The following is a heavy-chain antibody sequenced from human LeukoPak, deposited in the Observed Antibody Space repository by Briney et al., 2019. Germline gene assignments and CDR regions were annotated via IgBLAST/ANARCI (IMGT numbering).Heavy chain of an antibody. CDR2: IKQDGSEK. CDR1: GFTFSSYW. Sequence: GGSLRLSCAASGFTFSSYWMSWVRQAPGKGLEWVANIKQDGSEKYYVDSVKGRFTISRDNAKNSLYLQMNSLRAEDTAVYYCARESLRYYYDSSGYSDYWGQGTLVTVSS. D-gene: IGHD3-22*01. CDR3: ARESLRYYYDSSGYSDY. V-gene: IGHV3-7*01. J-gene: IGHJ4*02.